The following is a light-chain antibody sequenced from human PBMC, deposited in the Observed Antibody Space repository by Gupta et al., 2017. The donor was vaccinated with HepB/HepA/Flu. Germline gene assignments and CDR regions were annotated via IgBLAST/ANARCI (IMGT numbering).Light chain of an antibody. CDR1: NIGSKG. CDR2: DDR. J-gene: IGLJ1*01. Sequence: SYVLPQSPSVSVGPGQTAGITCGGNNIGSKGVHWYQQKSGQAPVLVVYDDRDRPSGIPARFSGSNSGNTATLTISRVEAGDEADYYCQVWDSSSDHYVFGSGTKVTVL. V-gene: IGLV3-21*02. CDR3: QVWDSSSDHYV.